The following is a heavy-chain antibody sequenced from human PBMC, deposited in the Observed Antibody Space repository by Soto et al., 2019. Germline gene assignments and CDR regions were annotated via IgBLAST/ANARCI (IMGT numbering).Heavy chain of an antibody. Sequence: QVQLQESGPGLVKPSETLSLTCSVSGGSINSYWWSWIRQPAGKGLEWIGRVYSSGTTDYNPSLNSRATMSVETSKNQFSLKLSSVTAADTAVYYCARDIGSFAYGEGYWGQGIQVTFSS. V-gene: IGHV4-4*07. CDR2: VYSSGTT. CDR1: GGSINSYW. J-gene: IGHJ4*02. D-gene: IGHD3-10*01. CDR3: ARDIGSFAYGEGY.